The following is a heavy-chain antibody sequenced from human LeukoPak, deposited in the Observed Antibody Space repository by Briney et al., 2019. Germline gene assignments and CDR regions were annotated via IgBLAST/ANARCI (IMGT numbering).Heavy chain of an antibody. CDR2: IYYSGDT. CDR3: ARDQGSIILGYFDY. Sequence: SETLSLTCTVSAGSISSYYWSWIRQPPGKGLEWIGYIYYSGDTAYNPSLRSRVTLSVDTSKNQFSLQLRSVTTADTAVYYCARDQGSIILGYFDYWGQGTLVTVSS. J-gene: IGHJ4*02. CDR1: AGSISSYY. D-gene: IGHD1-14*01. V-gene: IGHV4-59*01.